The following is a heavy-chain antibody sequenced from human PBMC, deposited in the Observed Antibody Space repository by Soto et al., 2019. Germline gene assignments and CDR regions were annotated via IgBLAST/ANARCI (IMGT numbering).Heavy chain of an antibody. CDR1: GGTFSSYA. CDR2: IIPIFGTA. Sequence: QVQLVQSGAEVKKPGSSVKVSCKASGGTFSSYAISWVRQAPGQGLEWMGGIIPIFGTANYAQKFQGRVTITADESTSTADRELSSRRSEDTAVYYCAGDIWVTATHDVFDTGAKGTMVTVSS. CDR3: AGDIWVTATHDVFDT. D-gene: IGHD2-21*02. V-gene: IGHV1-69*01. J-gene: IGHJ3*02.